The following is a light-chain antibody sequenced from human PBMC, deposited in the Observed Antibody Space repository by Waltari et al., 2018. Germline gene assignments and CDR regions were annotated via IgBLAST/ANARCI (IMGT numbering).Light chain of an antibody. CDR1: QRVSSN. J-gene: IGKJ1*01. Sequence: IIRTHSPATQSVSPGARATLSGRARQRVSSNFAWYQQKRGQAPRRLSDGASTRATGTAARSRGSGAGTAFTPAISSVQSQEFAVYYCQQYNNWRRWTFGQGTKVEIK. CDR2: GAS. CDR3: QQYNNWRRWT. V-gene: IGKV3-15*01.